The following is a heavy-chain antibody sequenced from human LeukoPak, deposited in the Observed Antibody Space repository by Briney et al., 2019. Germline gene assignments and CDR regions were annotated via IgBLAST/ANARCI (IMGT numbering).Heavy chain of an antibody. Sequence: GGSLRLSCAASGFTFSSYSMNWVRQAPGKGLEWVSYISSSSSTIYYADSVKGRFTISRDNSKNTLYLQMNSLRAEDTAVYYCARVAVVVPGVGYMDVWGKGTTVTVSS. CDR2: ISSSSSTI. CDR3: ARVAVVVPGVGYMDV. J-gene: IGHJ6*03. V-gene: IGHV3-48*01. D-gene: IGHD2-2*01. CDR1: GFTFSSYS.